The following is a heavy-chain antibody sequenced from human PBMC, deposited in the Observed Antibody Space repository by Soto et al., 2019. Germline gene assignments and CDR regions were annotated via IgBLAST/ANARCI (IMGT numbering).Heavy chain of an antibody. J-gene: IGHJ5*02. CDR1: GFSFSNYW. CDR3: AGWVSALGP. D-gene: IGHD1-26*01. Sequence: EVQLVESGGGLVQPGGSLRLSCVASGFSFSNYWRGWVGQAPAKGLEWGANMKEDGSEKYYLDSVKDRFTSSRDNAKNSLFQQMNSLRGGDMAVYYCAGWVSALGPWGQGTLVTVSS. CDR2: MKEDGSEK. V-gene: IGHV3-7*01.